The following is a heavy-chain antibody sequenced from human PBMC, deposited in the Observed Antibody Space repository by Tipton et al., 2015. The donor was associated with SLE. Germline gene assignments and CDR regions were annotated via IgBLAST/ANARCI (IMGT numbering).Heavy chain of an antibody. D-gene: IGHD3-10*01. CDR1: GNSISNYY. CDR3: ARLRGSFGSGSYDY. J-gene: IGHJ4*02. V-gene: IGHV4-59*12. Sequence: TLSPTCTVSGNSISNYYWSWIRQPPGRGLEWIGYIWYTGSTDYNPSLKSRVSIAADTSKKQFSLRLNSVTAADTAVYYCARLRGSFGSGSYDYWGQGTLVTVSS. CDR2: IWYTGST.